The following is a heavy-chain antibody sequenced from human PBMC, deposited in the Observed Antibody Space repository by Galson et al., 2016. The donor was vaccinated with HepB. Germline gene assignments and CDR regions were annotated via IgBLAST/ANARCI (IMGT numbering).Heavy chain of an antibody. CDR2: VNDDASRT. J-gene: IGHJ4*02. V-gene: IGHV3-74*01. D-gene: IGHD6-13*01. Sequence: SLRIAGAASGCTFSNYWIHWVRRAPGGGLEWVSYVNDDASRTHYADSVNGRFTISRDNAENMVYLQMNSLRVDDTAVYYCARVTAANKPFDYWGQGTLVTVSS. CDR1: GCTFSNYW. CDR3: ARVTAANKPFDY.